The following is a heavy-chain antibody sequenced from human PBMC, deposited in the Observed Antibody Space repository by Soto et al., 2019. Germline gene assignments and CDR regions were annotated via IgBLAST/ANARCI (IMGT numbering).Heavy chain of an antibody. CDR3: ARGGICSSTSCYSNWFDP. V-gene: IGHV1-69*13. CDR2: IIPIFGTA. J-gene: IGHJ5*02. CDR1: GGTFSSYA. D-gene: IGHD2-2*02. Sequence: SVKVSCKASGGTFSSYAISWVRQAPGQGLEWMGGIIPIFGTANYAQKFQGRVTITADESTSTAYMELSSLRSEDTAVYYCARGGICSSTSCYSNWFDPWGQGTLVTVSS.